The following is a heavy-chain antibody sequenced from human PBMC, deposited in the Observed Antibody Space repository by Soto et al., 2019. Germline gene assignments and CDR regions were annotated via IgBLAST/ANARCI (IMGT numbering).Heavy chain of an antibody. CDR1: GFTFSRYW. CDR3: ARQTVENSVLVLYASSSHYYNDGMDV. D-gene: IGHD2-8*02. J-gene: IGHJ6*02. Sequence: VGSLRLSCAVSGFTFSRYWMSWVRQAPGKGLEWVANIKEDGSEKYSMDSVKGRFIVSRDNAKNSLFLQMSSLSPEDTAVYYCARQTVENSVLVLYASSSHYYNDGMDVWGQGTMVTVSS. V-gene: IGHV3-7*01. CDR2: IKEDGSEK.